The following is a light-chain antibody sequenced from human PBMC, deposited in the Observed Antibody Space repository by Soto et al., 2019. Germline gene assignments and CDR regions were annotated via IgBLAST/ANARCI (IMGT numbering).Light chain of an antibody. Sequence: QSALTRPPSASGSPGQSVTISCTGTSSDFGSSNYVSWYQLYPGKAPKVIIYEINKRPSGVPDRFSGSKSGNTASLTVSGLQPEDEADYYCSSFVGHIDVLFGGGTKVTVL. CDR2: EIN. V-gene: IGLV2-8*01. J-gene: IGLJ2*01. CDR1: SSDFGSSNY. CDR3: SSFVGHIDVL.